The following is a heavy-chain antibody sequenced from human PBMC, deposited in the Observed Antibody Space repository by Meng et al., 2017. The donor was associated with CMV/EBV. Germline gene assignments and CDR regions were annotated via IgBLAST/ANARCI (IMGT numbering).Heavy chain of an antibody. J-gene: IGHJ4*02. V-gene: IGHV4-59*01. Sequence: GSLRLSCAVYGGSFSGYYWSWIRQPPGKGLEWIGHIYYSGSINYNPSLKSRVTMSVDTSKNQFSLKLSSVTAADTAVYYCASQYSGTYYREFDYWGQGTLVTVSS. D-gene: IGHD1-26*01. CDR1: GGSFSGYY. CDR2: IYYSGSI. CDR3: ASQYSGTYYREFDY.